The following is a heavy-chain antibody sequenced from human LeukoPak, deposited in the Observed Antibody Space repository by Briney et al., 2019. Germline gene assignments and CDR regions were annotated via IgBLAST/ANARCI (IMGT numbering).Heavy chain of an antibody. CDR2: IYPGDSDT. V-gene: IGHV5-51*01. Sequence: GESLKISCKGSGYSFTSYWISWVRQMPGKGLEWMGIIYPGDSDTRYSPSFQGQVTISADKSISTAYLQWSSLKASDTAMYYCARVLYDSSGYYVGAFDYWGQGTLVTVSS. CDR1: GYSFTSYW. D-gene: IGHD3-22*01. J-gene: IGHJ4*02. CDR3: ARVLYDSSGYYVGAFDY.